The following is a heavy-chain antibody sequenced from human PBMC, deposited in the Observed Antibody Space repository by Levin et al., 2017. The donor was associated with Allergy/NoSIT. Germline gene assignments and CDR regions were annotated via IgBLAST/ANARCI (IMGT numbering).Heavy chain of an antibody. Sequence: KISCKASGGTFSSYTISWVRQAPGQGLEWMGRIIPILGIANYAQKFQGRVTITADKSTSTAYMELSSLRSEDTAVYYCARGGITMVRGVKGDDAFDIWGQGTMVTVSS. V-gene: IGHV1-69*02. CDR1: GGTFSSYT. D-gene: IGHD3-10*01. J-gene: IGHJ3*02. CDR2: IIPILGIA. CDR3: ARGGITMVRGVKGDDAFDI.